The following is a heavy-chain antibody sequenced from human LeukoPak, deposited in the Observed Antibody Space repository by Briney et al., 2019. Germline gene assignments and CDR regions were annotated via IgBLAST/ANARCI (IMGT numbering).Heavy chain of an antibody. V-gene: IGHV3-11*04. CDR1: GFTFSDPY. Sequence: GGSLRLSCEASGFTFSDPYMSWIRQAPGKGLECLSYISGSGTDINYADSVRGRFTISRDNAKNLLYLQMNDLRLEDTPVYSCARTARHLDYWGQGTLVTVSS. CDR2: ISGSGTDI. CDR3: ARTARHLDY. D-gene: IGHD5-18*01. J-gene: IGHJ4*02.